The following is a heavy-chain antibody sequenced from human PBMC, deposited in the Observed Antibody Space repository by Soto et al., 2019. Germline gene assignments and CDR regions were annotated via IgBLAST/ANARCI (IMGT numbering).Heavy chain of an antibody. CDR1: GYTFTSYG. Sequence: GASVKVSCKASGYTFTSYGISWVRQAPGQGPEWMGWISAYNGNTNYAQKLQGRVTMTTDTSTSTAYMELRSLRSDDTAVYYCARHGDTAMVTGNYGVDVWGQGTTVTVSS. CDR3: ARHGDTAMVTGNYGVDV. V-gene: IGHV1-18*04. D-gene: IGHD5-18*01. CDR2: ISAYNGNT. J-gene: IGHJ6*02.